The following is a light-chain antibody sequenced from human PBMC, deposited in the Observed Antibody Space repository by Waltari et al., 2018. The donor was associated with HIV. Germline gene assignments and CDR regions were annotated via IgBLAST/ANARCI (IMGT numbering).Light chain of an antibody. CDR2: DVS. CDR1: SRYGGGYNH. J-gene: IGLJ1*01. Sequence: QSALTQPASVSGSPGQSITIYCIGTSRYGGGYNHVSLYQQHPGKAPKLMIYDVSNRPSGVSVRFSGSKSGNTASLTISGLQAEDEADYYCSSYTNSSTLEVFGTGTKVTVL. CDR3: SSYTNSSTLEV. V-gene: IGLV2-14*03.